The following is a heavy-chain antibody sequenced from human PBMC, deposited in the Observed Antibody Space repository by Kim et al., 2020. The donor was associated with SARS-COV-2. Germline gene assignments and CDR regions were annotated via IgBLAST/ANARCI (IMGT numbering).Heavy chain of an antibody. CDR3: SRARITMPVVFNAFDI. V-gene: IGHV4-31*03. D-gene: IGHD3-22*01. CDR2: IYYSGST. CDR1: GGSISSGGYY. Sequence: SETLSLTCTVSGGSISSGGYYWSWSRQHPGKGLEWIGYIYYSGSTYYNPSLKSRVTISVDTSKNQFSLKLSSVTSSDTAVYYCSRARITMPVVFNAFDILGQWTMVTVSS. J-gene: IGHJ3*02.